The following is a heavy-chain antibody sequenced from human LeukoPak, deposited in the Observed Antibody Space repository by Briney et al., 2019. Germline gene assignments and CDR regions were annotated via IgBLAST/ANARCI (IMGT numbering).Heavy chain of an antibody. CDR3: ARGSGHRPPNDY. V-gene: IGHV1-2*02. CDR2: INPNSGGT. Sequence: ASVKVSCKASGYTFTGYYMHWVRQAPGQGLEWMGWINPNSGGTNYAQKFQGRVTMTRDTSISTAYMELSRLRSDVTAVYYCARGSGHRPPNDYWGQGTLVTVSS. D-gene: IGHD6-19*01. CDR1: GYTFTGYY. J-gene: IGHJ4*02.